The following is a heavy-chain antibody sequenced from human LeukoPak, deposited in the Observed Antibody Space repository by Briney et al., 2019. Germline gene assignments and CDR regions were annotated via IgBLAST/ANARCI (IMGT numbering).Heavy chain of an antibody. Sequence: ASVKVSCKASGYTFTSYGISWVRQAPGQGLEWMGWISAYNGNTNYAQKLQGRVTMTTDTSTSTAYMELRSLRSDDTAVYYCARASITMLRGALLYYFDYWGQGTLVTVSS. CDR1: GYTFTSYG. CDR3: ARASITMLRGALLYYFDY. J-gene: IGHJ4*02. V-gene: IGHV1-18*01. D-gene: IGHD3-10*01. CDR2: ISAYNGNT.